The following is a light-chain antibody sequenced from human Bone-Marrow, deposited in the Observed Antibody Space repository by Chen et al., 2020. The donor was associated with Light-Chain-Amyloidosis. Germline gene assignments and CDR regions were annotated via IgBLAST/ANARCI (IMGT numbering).Light chain of an antibody. J-gene: IGKJ1*01. CDR3: QQYGSSPWT. CDR1: QSVNSNY. V-gene: IGKV3-20*01. CDR2: RAS. Sequence: EIVLTQSPGTLSLSPGERATLSCRASQSVNSNYLAWYQQKSGQAPRLLIYRASSRATGIPDRFSGSGSETDFTLTITRLEPEVFAVYYCQQYGSSPWTFGQGTKVEIK.